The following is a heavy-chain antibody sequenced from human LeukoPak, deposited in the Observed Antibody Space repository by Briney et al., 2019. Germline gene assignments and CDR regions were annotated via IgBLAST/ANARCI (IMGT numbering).Heavy chain of an antibody. Sequence: PGGSLRLSCAASGFTVSSNYMSWVRQAPGKGLEWVSVIYRGGSTYYADSVKGRFTISRDNSKNTLYLQMNSLRAEDTAVYYCARDIAPFNTLYCSGGSCYHDYYGMDVWGQGTTVTVSS. CDR3: ARDIAPFNTLYCSGGSCYHDYYGMDV. CDR2: IYRGGST. J-gene: IGHJ6*02. V-gene: IGHV3-53*05. D-gene: IGHD2-15*01. CDR1: GFTVSSNY.